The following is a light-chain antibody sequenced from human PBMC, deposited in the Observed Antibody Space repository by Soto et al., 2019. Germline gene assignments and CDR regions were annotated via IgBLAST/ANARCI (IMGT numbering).Light chain of an antibody. CDR3: HQYKSYLYS. CDR2: GAS. V-gene: IGKV3-15*01. J-gene: IGKJ2*01. CDR1: QRVSSN. Sequence: EIVMTQSPATLSVSPGERATLSCRASQRVSSNLAWYQQKPGQAPRLLIYGASTRATGIPARFSGSGSETEFTLTISSLQSEDFAVYYCHQYKSYLYSFGQGTKLEI.